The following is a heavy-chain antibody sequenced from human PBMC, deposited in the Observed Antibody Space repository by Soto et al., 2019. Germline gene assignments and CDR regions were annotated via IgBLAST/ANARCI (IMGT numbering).Heavy chain of an antibody. D-gene: IGHD3-10*01. CDR1: GGSFSGDY. V-gene: IGHV4-34*01. CDR2: IDNSGST. J-gene: IGHJ6*03. Sequence: SETLYLTCAVYGGSFSGDYWSCVRLPPGKGLEWIGEIDNSGSTKYNPPLKSRVTMSVDTSKKQFSLKVSSVTAADTAVYYCARIKKLVLVFIEYYHRYYMDVRGQGTTVTVSS. CDR3: ARIKKLVLVFIEYYHRYYMDV.